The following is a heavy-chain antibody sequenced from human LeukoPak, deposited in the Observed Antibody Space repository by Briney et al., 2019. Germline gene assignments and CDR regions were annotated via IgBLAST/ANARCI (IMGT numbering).Heavy chain of an antibody. Sequence: PGGSLRLSCAASGFTFSYYAMHWARQAPGKGLQYVSAISSNGGSTYYANSVKGRFTISRDNSNNTLYLQMGSLRAEDMAVYYCARDRSGSYLTYYFDYWGQGTLVTVSS. CDR2: ISSNGGST. D-gene: IGHD1-26*01. V-gene: IGHV3-64*01. CDR3: ARDRSGSYLTYYFDY. CDR1: GFTFSYYA. J-gene: IGHJ4*02.